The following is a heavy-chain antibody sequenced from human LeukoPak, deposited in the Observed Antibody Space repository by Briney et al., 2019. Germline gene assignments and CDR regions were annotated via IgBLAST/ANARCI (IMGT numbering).Heavy chain of an antibody. D-gene: IGHD4-4*01. CDR2: ISAYNGNT. CDR3: ARDWPTVMSLYYYYGMDV. CDR1: GYTFTSYG. V-gene: IGHV1-18*01. Sequence: ASVKVSCKASGYTFTSYGISWVRQAPGQGLEWMGWISAYNGNTNYAQKLQGRVTMTTDTSTSTAYMELRSLRSDDTAVYYCARDWPTVMSLYYYYGMDVWGRGTTVTVSS. J-gene: IGHJ6*02.